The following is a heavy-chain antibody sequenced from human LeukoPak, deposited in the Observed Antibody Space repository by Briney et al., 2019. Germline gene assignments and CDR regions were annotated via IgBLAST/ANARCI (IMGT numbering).Heavy chain of an antibody. CDR2: ISYDGSNK. CDR3: ARAKYYYYYMDV. J-gene: IGHJ6*03. Sequence: GGSLRLSCAASGFTFSYYGLHWVRQAPGKGLEWVALISYDGSNKDYADSVKGRFTISRDNSKNTLYLQMNSLRAEDTAVYYCARAKYYYYYMDVWGKGTTVTVSS. V-gene: IGHV3-30*03. CDR1: GFTFSYYG.